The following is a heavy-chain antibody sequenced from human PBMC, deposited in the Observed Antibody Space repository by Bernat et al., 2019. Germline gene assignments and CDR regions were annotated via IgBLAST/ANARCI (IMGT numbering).Heavy chain of an antibody. CDR1: GFTFSSYG. CDR3: AKDLERWLRTFNFFDP. V-gene: IGHV3-30*18. Sequence: QVQLVESGGGVVQPGRSLRLSCAASGFTFSSYGMHWVRQAPGKGLEWVAVISYDGSNKYYADSVKGRFTISRDNSKNTLYLQMNSLRAEDTAVYYCAKDLERWLRTFNFFDPWGQETLVTVSS. CDR2: ISYDGSNK. D-gene: IGHD5-12*01. J-gene: IGHJ5*02.